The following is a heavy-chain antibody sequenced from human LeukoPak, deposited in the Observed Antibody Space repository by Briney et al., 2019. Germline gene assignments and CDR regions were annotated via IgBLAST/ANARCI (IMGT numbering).Heavy chain of an antibody. J-gene: IGHJ6*03. Sequence: SSETLSLTCTVSGGSISSSSYYWGWIRQPPGKGLEWIGSIYYSGSTYYSPSLKSRVTISVDTSKNQFSLKLSSVTAADTAVYYCARVMVRGEDYYYMDVWGKGTTVTVSS. CDR3: ARVMVRGEDYYYMDV. CDR2: IYYSGST. V-gene: IGHV4-39*01. D-gene: IGHD3-10*01. CDR1: GGSISSSSYY.